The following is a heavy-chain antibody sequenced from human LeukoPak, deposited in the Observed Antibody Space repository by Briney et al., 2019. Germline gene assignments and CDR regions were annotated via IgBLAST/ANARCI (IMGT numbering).Heavy chain of an antibody. V-gene: IGHV1-69*06. CDR3: ASGMTTVTTRQFDY. J-gene: IGHJ4*02. Sequence: SVKVSCKASGGTFGSYAISWVRQAPGQGLEWMGGIIPIFGTANYAQKFQGRVTIAADKSTSTAYMELSSLRSEDTAVYYCASGMTTVTTRQFDYWGQGTLVTVSS. CDR2: IIPIFGTA. CDR1: GGTFGSYA. D-gene: IGHD4-17*01.